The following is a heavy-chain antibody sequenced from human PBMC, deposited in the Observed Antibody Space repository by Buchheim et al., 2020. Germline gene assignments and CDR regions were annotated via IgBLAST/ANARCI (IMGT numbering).Heavy chain of an antibody. CDR3: ARLPTPIAVGGYYFDY. CDR2: IYYSGST. CDR1: GGSISSSSYY. Sequence: QLQLQESGPGLVKPSETLSLTCTVSGGSISSSSYYWGWIRQPPGKGLEWIGSIYYSGSTYYNPSLKSRVTISVDTSKHQFFLKLSSVTAADTAVYYCARLPTPIAVGGYYFDYWGQGTL. D-gene: IGHD6-19*01. J-gene: IGHJ4*02. V-gene: IGHV4-39*01.